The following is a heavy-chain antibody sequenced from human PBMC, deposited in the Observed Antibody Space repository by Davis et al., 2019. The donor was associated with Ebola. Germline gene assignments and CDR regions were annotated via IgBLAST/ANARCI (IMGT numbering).Heavy chain of an antibody. CDR1: GGSISSSSYY. V-gene: IGHV4-39*07. CDR2: IYYSGST. J-gene: IGHJ6*03. D-gene: IGHD2-2*01. Sequence: PGGSLRLSCTVSGGSISSSSYYWGWIRQPPGKGLEWIGSIYYSGSTYYNPSLKSRVTISVDTSKNQFSLKLSSVTAADTAVYYCAREECSSTSCYSSPLYYYYMDVWGKGTTVTVSS. CDR3: AREECSSTSCYSSPLYYYYMDV.